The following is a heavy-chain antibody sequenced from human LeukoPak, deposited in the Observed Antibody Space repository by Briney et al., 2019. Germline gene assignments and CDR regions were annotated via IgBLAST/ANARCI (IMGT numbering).Heavy chain of an antibody. CDR3: ARGARVGTTF. CDR1: GFIFSNYA. J-gene: IGHJ4*02. CDR2: IYSGGTT. V-gene: IGHV3-66*01. D-gene: IGHD1-26*01. Sequence: GGSLRLSCAASGFIFSNYALSWVRQAPGKGLEWVSVIYSGGTTYYADSVKGRFIISRDKSKNTLYLQMNSLRAEDTAVYYCARGARVGTTFGGQGTLATVSS.